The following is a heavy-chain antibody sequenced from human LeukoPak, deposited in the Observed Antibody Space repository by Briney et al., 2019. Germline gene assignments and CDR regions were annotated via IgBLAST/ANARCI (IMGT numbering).Heavy chain of an antibody. J-gene: IGHJ4*02. V-gene: IGHV3-15*01. CDR1: GFTFSYYW. D-gene: IGHD1-7*01. CDR2: IKSKTDGGST. CDR3: TTRFLELPGDY. Sequence: PGGSLRLSCAASGFTFSYYWMSWVRQAPGKGLEWVGRIKSKTDGGSTDYAAPVKGRFTISRDDSKNTLYLQMNSLKTEDTAVYYCTTRFLELPGDYWGQGTLVTVSS.